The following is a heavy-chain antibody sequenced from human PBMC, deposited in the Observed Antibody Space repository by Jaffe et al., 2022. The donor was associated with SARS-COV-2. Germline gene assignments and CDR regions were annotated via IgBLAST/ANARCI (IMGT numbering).Heavy chain of an antibody. J-gene: IGHJ5*02. Sequence: QIHLQESGPGLVKPSETLSLTCTVSGVSISPYYWSWIRQPPGKGLEWIGYIYYTGSTNYNPSLKSRVTISVDTSKNQFSLRLSSVTAADTAVYYCARLHSGYEDWFDPWGQGTLVTVSS. CDR3: ARLHSGYEDWFDP. CDR1: GVSISPYY. V-gene: IGHV4-59*01. D-gene: IGHD5-12*01. CDR2: IYYTGST.